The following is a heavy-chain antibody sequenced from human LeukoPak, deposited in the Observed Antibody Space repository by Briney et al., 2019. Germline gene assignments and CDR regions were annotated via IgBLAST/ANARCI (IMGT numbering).Heavy chain of an antibody. Sequence: ASVKVSCKASGYTFTSYDINWLRQATGQGLEWMGWMNPNSGNTGYAQEFQGRVTMTRNTSISTAYMELSSLRSEDTAVYYCARGRKWEPPSLYYYYGMDVWGQGTTVTVSS. J-gene: IGHJ6*02. CDR1: GYTFTSYD. D-gene: IGHD1-26*01. CDR2: MNPNSGNT. CDR3: ARGRKWEPPSLYYYYGMDV. V-gene: IGHV1-8*01.